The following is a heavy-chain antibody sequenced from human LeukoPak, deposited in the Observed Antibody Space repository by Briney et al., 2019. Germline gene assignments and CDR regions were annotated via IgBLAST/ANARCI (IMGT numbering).Heavy chain of an antibody. Sequence: DPGGSLRLSCAASGFTFSSYAMSWVRQAPGKGLEWVSAISGSGGSTYYADSVKGRFTISRDNSKNTLYLQMNSLRAEDTAVYYCANQPTGDRWLSHNWFDPWGQGTLVTVSS. CDR2: ISGSGGST. V-gene: IGHV3-23*01. D-gene: IGHD5-18*01. CDR1: GFTFSSYA. CDR3: ANQPTGDRWLSHNWFDP. J-gene: IGHJ5*02.